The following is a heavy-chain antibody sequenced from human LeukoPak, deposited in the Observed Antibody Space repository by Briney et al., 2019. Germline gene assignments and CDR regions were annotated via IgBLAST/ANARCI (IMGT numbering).Heavy chain of an antibody. CDR1: GFTFSSFP. CDR3: ARDLIRGAPDYFDN. V-gene: IGHV3-30*04. J-gene: IGHJ4*02. Sequence: PGGSLRLSCAASGFTFSSFPMHWVRQAPGKGLEWVAVISYDGKVKHYADSVKGRFTISRDDSTNTLSLQMNNLRPDDTSIYYCARDLIRGAPDYFDNWGQRTLVTVSS. D-gene: IGHD3-10*01. CDR2: ISYDGKVK.